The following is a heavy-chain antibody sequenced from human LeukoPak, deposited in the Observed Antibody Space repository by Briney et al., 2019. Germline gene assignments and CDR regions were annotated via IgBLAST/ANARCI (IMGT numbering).Heavy chain of an antibody. D-gene: IGHD1-1*01. Sequence: GGSLRLSCAASGFTFSRYGMHWVRQAPGKGLEWVAFIPYHENNEYYADSVKGRFTISRDDSKNTVYLQMNSLRAEDTAVYYCVGTGILKNWFDPWGQGTLVTVSS. CDR3: VGTGILKNWFDP. V-gene: IGHV3-30*02. CDR2: IPYHENNE. J-gene: IGHJ5*02. CDR1: GFTFSRYG.